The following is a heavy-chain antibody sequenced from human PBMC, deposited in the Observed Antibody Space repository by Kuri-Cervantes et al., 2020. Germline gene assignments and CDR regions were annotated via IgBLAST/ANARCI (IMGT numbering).Heavy chain of an antibody. D-gene: IGHD5-12*01. CDR2: INHSGST. V-gene: IGHV4-34*01. CDR1: GGSISSYY. Sequence: GSLRLSCTVSGGSISSYYWSWIRQPPGKGLEWIGEINHSGSTNYNPSLKSRVTISVDTSKNQFSLKLSSVTAADTAVYYCARESGYDPGDNWFDPWGQGTLVTVSS. J-gene: IGHJ5*02. CDR3: ARESGYDPGDNWFDP.